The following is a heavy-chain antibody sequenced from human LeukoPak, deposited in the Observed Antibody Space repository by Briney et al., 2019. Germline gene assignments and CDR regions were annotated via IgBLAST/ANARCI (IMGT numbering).Heavy chain of an antibody. CDR1: GFTFSTYS. CDR3: ATDPYDFWSGYYPRGVFDI. CDR2: ISTDSSNI. V-gene: IGHV3-21*01. Sequence: GGSLRLSCVATGFTFSTYSTNWVRQAPGKGLEWVSSISTDSSNIYYADAVEGRFTISRDNAKNSLYLQMNSLRAEDTAVYYCATDPYDFWSGYYPRGVFDIWGQGTMVIVSS. D-gene: IGHD3-3*01. J-gene: IGHJ3*02.